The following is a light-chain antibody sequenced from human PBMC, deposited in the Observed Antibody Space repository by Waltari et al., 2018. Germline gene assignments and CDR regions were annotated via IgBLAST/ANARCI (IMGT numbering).Light chain of an antibody. J-gene: IGKJ2*01. CDR2: DSS. CDR1: QSVSSNY. V-gene: IGKV3-20*01. Sequence: EIVLTQSPGTLSLSPGERATLPCRARQSVSSNYLAWYQQRPGQAPRLLIHDSSSRATGIPDRFSGSGSGTDFTLTISRLEPEDFAVYYCQQYGRSWNTFGQGTKLEIK. CDR3: QQYGRSWNT.